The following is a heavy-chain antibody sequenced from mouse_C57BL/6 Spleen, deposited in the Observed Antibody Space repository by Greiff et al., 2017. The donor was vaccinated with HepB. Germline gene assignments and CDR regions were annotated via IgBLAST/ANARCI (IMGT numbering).Heavy chain of an antibody. CDR2: IYPGDGDT. CDR1: GYAFSSYW. J-gene: IGHJ2*01. Sequence: QVQLQQSGAELVKPGASVKISCKASGYAFSSYWMNWVKQRPGKGLKWIGQIYPGDGDTNYNGKFKGKATLTADKSSSTAYMQLSSLTSEDSAVYFCAREDGSSYYFDYWGQGTTLTVSS. V-gene: IGHV1-80*01. CDR3: AREDGSSYYFDY. D-gene: IGHD1-1*01.